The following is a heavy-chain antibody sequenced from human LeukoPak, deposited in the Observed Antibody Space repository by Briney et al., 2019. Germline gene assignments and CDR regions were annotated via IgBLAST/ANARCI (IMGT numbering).Heavy chain of an antibody. Sequence: ASVKVSCKASGYTFTSYAMHWVRQAPGQRLEWMGWINAGNGNTKYSQEFQGRVTITRDTSASTAYMELSSLRSEDTAVYYCARDLDSSGLLHPSGPPSYYFDYWGQGTLVTVSS. J-gene: IGHJ4*02. V-gene: IGHV1-3*03. CDR2: INAGNGNT. D-gene: IGHD3-22*01. CDR3: ARDLDSSGLLHPSGPPSYYFDY. CDR1: GYTFTSYA.